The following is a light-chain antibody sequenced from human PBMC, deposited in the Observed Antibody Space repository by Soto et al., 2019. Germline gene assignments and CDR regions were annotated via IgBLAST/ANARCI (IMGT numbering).Light chain of an antibody. J-gene: IGLJ2*01. Sequence: QSALTQPRSVSGSPGQSVTISCTGTSSDVGGCNYVSWYQQHPGKAPKLMIYDVSKRPSGVPDRFSGSKSGNTASLTISGLQAEDEADYYCCSYAGSYTVVFGGGTQLTVL. CDR1: SSDVGGCNY. CDR2: DVS. V-gene: IGLV2-11*01. CDR3: CSYAGSYTVV.